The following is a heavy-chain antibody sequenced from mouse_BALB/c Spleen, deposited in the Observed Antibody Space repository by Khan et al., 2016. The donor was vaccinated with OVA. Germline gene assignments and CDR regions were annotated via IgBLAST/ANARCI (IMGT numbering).Heavy chain of an antibody. CDR3: GRLEDI. Sequence: QVQLKESGPGLVAPSQSLSITCTVSGFSLTSYGVHWVHQPPGKGLEWLGVIWAGGSTNYNSALMSILSISKDNSKSQVFLKMNSLQADDTAMYYCGRLEDIWGKGTTLTVSS. CDR2: IWAGGST. J-gene: IGHJ2*01. CDR1: GFSLTSYG. D-gene: IGHD1-3*01. V-gene: IGHV2-9*02.